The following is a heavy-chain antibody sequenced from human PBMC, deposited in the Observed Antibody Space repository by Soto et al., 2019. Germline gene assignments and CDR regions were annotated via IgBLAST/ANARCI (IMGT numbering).Heavy chain of an antibody. V-gene: IGHV3-23*01. J-gene: IGHJ6*02. Sequence: PGGSLRLSCAVSGFTFGDHYIDWVRQAPGKGLEWVSAISGSGGSTYYADSVKGRFTISRDNSKNTLYLQMNSLRAEDTAVYYCAKNIAAAGTMPYPFYYYYGMDVWGQGTTVTVSS. CDR1: GFTFGDHY. CDR2: ISGSGGST. CDR3: AKNIAAAGTMPYPFYYYYGMDV. D-gene: IGHD6-13*01.